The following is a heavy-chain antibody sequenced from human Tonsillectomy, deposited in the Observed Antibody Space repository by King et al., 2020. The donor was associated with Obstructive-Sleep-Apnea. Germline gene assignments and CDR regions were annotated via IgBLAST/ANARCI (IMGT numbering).Heavy chain of an antibody. CDR3: ARYSPFESSWNFDY. J-gene: IGHJ4*02. CDR2: IYYSGST. Sequence: VQLQESGPGLLKPSETLSLTCTVSGGSITNYYWSWIRQPPGKGLEWIGHIYYSGSTNYSPSLKSRVTISVYTSKNHFSLKLSSVTAADTAVYYCARYSPFESSWNFDYWGQGTLVTVSS. CDR1: GGSITNYY. V-gene: IGHV4-59*08. D-gene: IGHD6-13*01.